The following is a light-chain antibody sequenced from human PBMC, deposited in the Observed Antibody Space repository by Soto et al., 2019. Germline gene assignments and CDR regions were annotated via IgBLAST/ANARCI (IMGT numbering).Light chain of an antibody. V-gene: IGKV4-1*01. CDR3: QQYYSIPFT. Sequence: DFVMTQAPDSLAVSLGERATINCKSSQSVLYNSNNKNHLGWFQQKPGHPPKLLIYGASFRPSGVPDRFSGSGSVTDFTLTISSLQAEDVAVYYCQQYYSIPFTLGQGTKLEI. CDR2: GAS. CDR1: QSVLYNSNNKNH. J-gene: IGKJ2*01.